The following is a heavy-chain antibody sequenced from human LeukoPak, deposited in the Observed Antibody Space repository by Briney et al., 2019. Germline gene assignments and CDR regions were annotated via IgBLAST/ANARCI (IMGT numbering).Heavy chain of an antibody. CDR3: ARGDTPGWGSYRYTGFFDY. CDR1: GFTFSSYA. V-gene: IGHV3-64*01. J-gene: IGHJ4*02. CDR2: ISSNGGST. D-gene: IGHD3-16*02. Sequence: GGSLRLSCAASGFTFSSYAMHWVRQAPGKGLEYVSAISSNGGSTYYANSVKGRFIISRDNSKNTLYLQMGSLRAEDMAVYYCARGDTPGWGSYRYTGFFDYWGQGTLVTVSS.